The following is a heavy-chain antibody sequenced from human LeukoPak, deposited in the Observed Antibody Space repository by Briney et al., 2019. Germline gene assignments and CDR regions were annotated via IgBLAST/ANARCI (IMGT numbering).Heavy chain of an antibody. Sequence: TGGSLRLSCAASGFTFSSYAMSWVRQAPGKGLEWVSAISGSGGSTYYADSVKGRFTISRDNSKNTLYLQMNSLRAEDTAVYYCAKGLNIGVVVAATPGYWGQGTLVTVSS. CDR1: GFTFSSYA. J-gene: IGHJ4*02. CDR3: AKGLNIGVVVAATPGY. CDR2: ISGSGGST. V-gene: IGHV3-23*01. D-gene: IGHD2-15*01.